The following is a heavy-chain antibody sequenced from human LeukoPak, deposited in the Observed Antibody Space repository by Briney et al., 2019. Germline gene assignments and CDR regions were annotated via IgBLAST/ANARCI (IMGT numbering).Heavy chain of an antibody. Sequence: GGSLRLSCAASGFTFSSYSMNWVRQAPGKGLEWVSSITRSSSYIYDADPVRGRFTISRDNAKNSLDLQMNSLKVEDTAIYYCAREGDFGRRFFDYWGQGILVTVSS. J-gene: IGHJ4*02. D-gene: IGHD3-3*01. CDR1: GFTFSSYS. CDR3: AREGDFGRRFFDY. CDR2: ITRSSSYI. V-gene: IGHV3-21*04.